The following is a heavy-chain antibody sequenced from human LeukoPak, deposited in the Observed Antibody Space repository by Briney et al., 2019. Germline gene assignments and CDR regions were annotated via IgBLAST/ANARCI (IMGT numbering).Heavy chain of an antibody. V-gene: IGHV3-30*03. CDR3: WHSGYESGLDY. D-gene: IGHD5-12*01. Sequence: TGGSLRLSCAASGFTFSSYGMHWVRQAPGKGLEWVAVISYDGSNKYYADSVKGRFTISRDNSKNTLYLQMNSLRAEDTAVYYCWHSGYESGLDYWGQGTLVTVSS. CDR2: ISYDGSNK. CDR1: GFTFSSYG. J-gene: IGHJ4*02.